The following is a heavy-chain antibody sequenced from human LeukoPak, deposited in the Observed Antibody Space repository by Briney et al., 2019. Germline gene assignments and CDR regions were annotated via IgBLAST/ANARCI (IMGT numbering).Heavy chain of an antibody. J-gene: IGHJ3*02. CDR3: ARSIAVAGRGYAFDI. V-gene: IGHV4-59*01. Sequence: SETLSLTCTVSGGSLSSYYWNWVRQPPGKGLEWMGDIYYSGSSNYNPSLTSRVTISLDTSKNQFSLKLSSVTAADTAVYYCARSIAVAGRGYAFDIWGQGTMVTVSS. CDR2: IYYSGSS. CDR1: GGSLSSYY. D-gene: IGHD6-19*01.